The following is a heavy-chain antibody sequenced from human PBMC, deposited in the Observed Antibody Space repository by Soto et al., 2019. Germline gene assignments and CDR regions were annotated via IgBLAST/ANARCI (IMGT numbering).Heavy chain of an antibody. CDR3: ARDELGGYFDY. Sequence: GGSLRLSCAASGFTFSNYEMNWVRQAPGKGLEWVSYISSSGSNIYYADSVKGRFTVSRDNAKNSLNLQMNSLRDEDTAVYYCARDELGGYFDYWGQGTLVTVSS. CDR2: ISSSGSNI. J-gene: IGHJ4*03. CDR1: GFTFSNYE. D-gene: IGHD6-6*01. V-gene: IGHV3-48*03.